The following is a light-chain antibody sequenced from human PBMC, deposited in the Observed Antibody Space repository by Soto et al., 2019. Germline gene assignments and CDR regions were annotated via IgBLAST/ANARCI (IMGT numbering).Light chain of an antibody. Sequence: DVQMTQSPSSVSSSVGDRLTITCRASQGISTWLAWYKQKQGKAPKXXRYAASSLQSGVPSRFRGSGSGTDFTLTISSLKPEDFATYFCQQANSFPITFGQGTRLEI. J-gene: IGKJ5*01. V-gene: IGKV1-12*01. CDR3: QQANSFPIT. CDR2: AAS. CDR1: QGISTW.